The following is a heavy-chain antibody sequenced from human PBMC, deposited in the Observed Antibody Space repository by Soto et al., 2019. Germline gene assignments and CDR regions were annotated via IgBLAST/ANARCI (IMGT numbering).Heavy chain of an antibody. CDR1: GLTFSSYS. D-gene: IGHD3-9*01. Sequence: GGSLRLACAAYGLTFSSYSMNWVRQAPGKGLEWVSYISSSSSTIYYADSVKGRFTISRDNAKNSLYLQMNSLRDEDTAVYYCARQTYYDILTGFRYYYGMDVWGQGAMVTVSS. CDR3: ARQTYYDILTGFRYYYGMDV. CDR2: ISSSSSTI. J-gene: IGHJ6*02. V-gene: IGHV3-48*02.